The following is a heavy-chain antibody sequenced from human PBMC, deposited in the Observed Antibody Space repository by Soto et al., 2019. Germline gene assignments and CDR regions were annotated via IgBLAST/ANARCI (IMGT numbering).Heavy chain of an antibody. J-gene: IGHJ3*02. Sequence: GGSLRLSCAASGFTFSSFEMNWVRQAPGKGLQWVSYISSTGNTVYYADSVKGRFTISRDNAKNSLYLQMNSLRADDTALYYCARPTAQTVVDAFDIWAQGAMVTVSS. CDR1: GFTFSSFE. CDR3: ARPTAQTVVDAFDI. D-gene: IGHD1-1*01. V-gene: IGHV3-48*03. CDR2: ISSTGNTV.